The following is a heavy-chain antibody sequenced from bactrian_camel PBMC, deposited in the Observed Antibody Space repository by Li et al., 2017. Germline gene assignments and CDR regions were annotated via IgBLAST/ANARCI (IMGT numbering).Heavy chain of an antibody. Sequence: HVQLVESGGGSVQAGGSLRLSCAASGYTSNRNCMAWFRQAPGKEREGVAAIYTRGTATYYTDSVKGRFTVSQDIAKRTVYLQMNSLKPEDTAKYYCAAGDPLSFDGLGSALALRAAEYSYWGQGTQVTVS. J-gene: IGHJ4*01. CDR3: AAGDPLSFDGLGSALALRAAEYSY. V-gene: IGHV3S1*01. D-gene: IGHD5*01. CDR1: GYTSNRNC. CDR2: IYTRGTAT.